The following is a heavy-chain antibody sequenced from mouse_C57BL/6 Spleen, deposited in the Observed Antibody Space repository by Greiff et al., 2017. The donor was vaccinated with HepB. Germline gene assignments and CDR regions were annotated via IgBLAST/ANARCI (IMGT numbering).Heavy chain of an antibody. CDR3: ARLDYYGSSDAMDY. D-gene: IGHD1-1*01. CDR1: GFTFSDYG. Sequence: EVHLVESGGGLVKPGGSLKLSCAASGFTFSDYGMHWVRQAPEKGLEWVAYISSGSSTIYYADTVKGRFPISRDNAKNTLFLQMTSLRSEETAMYYCARLDYYGSSDAMDYWGQGTSVTVSS. J-gene: IGHJ4*01. CDR2: ISSGSSTI. V-gene: IGHV5-17*01.